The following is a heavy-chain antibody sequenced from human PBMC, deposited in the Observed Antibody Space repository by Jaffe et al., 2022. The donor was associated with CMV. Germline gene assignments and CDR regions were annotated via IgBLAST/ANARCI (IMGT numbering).Heavy chain of an antibody. V-gene: IGHV4-39*01. CDR1: GGSISSSSYY. J-gene: IGHJ4*02. CDR2: IYYSGST. CDR3: AATSEDGGRYSYGYFDY. D-gene: IGHD5-18*01. Sequence: QLQLQESGPGLVKPSETLSLTCTVSGGSISSSSYYWGWIRQPPGKGLEWIGSIYYSGSTYYNPSLKSRVTISVDTSKNQFSLKLSSVTAADTAVYYCAATSEDGGRYSYGYFDYWGQGTLVTVSS.